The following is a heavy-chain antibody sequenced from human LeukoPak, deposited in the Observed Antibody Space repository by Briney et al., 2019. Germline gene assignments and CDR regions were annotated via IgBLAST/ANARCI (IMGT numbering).Heavy chain of an antibody. CDR3: ANTFGELSSFDD. Sequence: GGSLTLSCAASGFTFSSYGMHWVRQAPGKGLEWVAFIRYDGSNKYYADSVKGRFTISRDNSKNTLHLQMNSLRAEDTAVYYCANTFGELSSFDDWGQGTLVTVSS. D-gene: IGHD3-10*01. J-gene: IGHJ4*02. CDR1: GFTFSSYG. CDR2: IRYDGSNK. V-gene: IGHV3-30*02.